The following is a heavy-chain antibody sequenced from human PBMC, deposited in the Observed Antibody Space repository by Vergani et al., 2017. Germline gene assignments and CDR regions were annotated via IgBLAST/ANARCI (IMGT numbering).Heavy chain of an antibody. CDR2: IWDDGSNK. CDR1: GFIFSSYA. CDR3: ATDAGLSPFDI. Sequence: QVQLVESGGGVVQPGRSLRLSCAASGFIFSSYAMHWVRQAPGKGLEWVAVIWDDGSNKYYADSVKGRFTISRDNSKNTLYLQMNSRRAEDTAVYYCATDAGLSPFDIWGQGTMVTVSS. J-gene: IGHJ3*02. V-gene: IGHV3-33*01.